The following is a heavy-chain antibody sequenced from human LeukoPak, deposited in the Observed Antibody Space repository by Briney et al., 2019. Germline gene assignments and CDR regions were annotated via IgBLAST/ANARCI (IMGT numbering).Heavy chain of an antibody. V-gene: IGHV5-51*01. J-gene: IGHJ5*02. Sequence: GESLKISCKGSGYNFITYWIGWVRQMPGKGLEWMGIIYPADSDTRYSPSFQGQVTISADKSISTAYLQWSSLKASDTAMYYCARQTEFSRSSLDPWGQGTPV. D-gene: IGHD6-6*01. CDR3: ARQTEFSRSSLDP. CDR2: IYPADSDT. CDR1: GYNFITYW.